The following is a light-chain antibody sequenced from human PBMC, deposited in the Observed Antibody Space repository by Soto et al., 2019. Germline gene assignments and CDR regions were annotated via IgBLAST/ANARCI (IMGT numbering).Light chain of an antibody. CDR3: QQYNRYSPWT. J-gene: IGKJ1*01. CDR2: DAS. Sequence: DIQMTQSPSTLSASLGDRVTITCRASQRVTSWLAWYQQKPGKAPKLLIYDASTLETGVPSRFSGSGSGTEFTLTISSLQPDDFATYYCQQYNRYSPWTFGQGTKVDIK. V-gene: IGKV1-5*01. CDR1: QRVTSW.